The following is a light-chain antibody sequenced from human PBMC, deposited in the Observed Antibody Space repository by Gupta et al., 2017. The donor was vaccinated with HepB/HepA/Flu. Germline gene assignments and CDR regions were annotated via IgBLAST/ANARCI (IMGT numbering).Light chain of an antibody. CDR2: AAS. V-gene: IGKV1-39*01. CDR1: QSITSY. CDR3: QQSYNTPPWT. J-gene: IGKJ1*01. Sequence: DIQMTQSPSSLSASVGDRVTITCRASQSITSYLNWYQQKPGKAPSLLIYAASSLQSGVPSRFSGSGSGTDFTLTISSLQPEDFATYYCQQSYNTPPWTFGQGTKVEIK.